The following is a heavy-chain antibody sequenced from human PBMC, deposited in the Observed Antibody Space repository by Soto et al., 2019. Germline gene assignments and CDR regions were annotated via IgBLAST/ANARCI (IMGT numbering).Heavy chain of an antibody. J-gene: IGHJ6*03. D-gene: IGHD3-3*01. CDR1: GGSFSGYY. CDR3: ARGTKRGPNYEITISYYYMDV. V-gene: IGHV4-34*01. CDR2: INHSGST. Sequence: SETLSLTCAVYGGSFSGYYWSWIRQPPGKGLEWIGEINHSGSTNYNPSLKSRVTISVDTSKNQFSLKLSSVTAADTAVYYCARGTKRGPNYEITISYYYMDVWGKGTTVTVSS.